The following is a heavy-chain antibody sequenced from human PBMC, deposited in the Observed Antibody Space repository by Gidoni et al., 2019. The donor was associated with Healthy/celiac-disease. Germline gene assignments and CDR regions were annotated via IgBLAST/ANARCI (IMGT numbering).Heavy chain of an antibody. V-gene: IGHV4-39*01. Sequence: LQLPASGPGLVQPSEALSLPCTASGGSISSRSYYRGWIRQPPGKGLEWIGSIYFRGSTYYNPSLKSRVTISVDTSKNQFSLKLSSVTAADTAVYYCARHGGYCSGGSCYSVRFDPWGQGTLVTVSS. CDR1: GGSISSRSYY. D-gene: IGHD2-15*01. CDR2: IYFRGST. CDR3: ARHGGYCSGGSCYSVRFDP. J-gene: IGHJ5*02.